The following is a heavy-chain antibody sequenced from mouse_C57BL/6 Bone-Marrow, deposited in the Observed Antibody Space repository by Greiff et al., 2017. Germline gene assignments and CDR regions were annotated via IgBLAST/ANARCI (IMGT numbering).Heavy chain of an antibody. Sequence: QVQLQQPGAELVKPGASVKLSCKASGYTFTSYWMNWVKQRPGQGLEWIGMIHPNSGSTNYNEKFKSKATLTVDKSSSTAYMQLSSLTSEDSAVYYCARWLYYYAMDYWGQGTSVTVSS. D-gene: IGHD2-2*01. CDR1: GYTFTSYW. CDR2: IHPNSGST. J-gene: IGHJ4*01. CDR3: ARWLYYYAMDY. V-gene: IGHV1-64*01.